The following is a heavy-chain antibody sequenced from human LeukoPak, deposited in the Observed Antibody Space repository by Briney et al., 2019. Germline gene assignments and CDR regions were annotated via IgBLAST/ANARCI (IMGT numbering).Heavy chain of an antibody. J-gene: IGHJ6*04. V-gene: IGHV1-18*04. CDR2: ISAYNGNT. D-gene: IGHD1-1*01. CDR3: ARVNWNDYGYYYGMDV. CDR1: GYTFTSYG. Sequence: ASVKVSCKASGYTFTSYGISWVRQAPGQGLEWMGWISAYNGNTNYAQKLQGRVTMTTDTSTSTAYMELRSLRSDDTAVYYCARVNWNDYGYYYGMDVWGKGTTVTVSS.